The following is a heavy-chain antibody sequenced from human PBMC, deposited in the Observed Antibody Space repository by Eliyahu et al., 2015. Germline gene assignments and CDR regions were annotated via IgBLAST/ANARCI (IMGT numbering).Heavy chain of an antibody. V-gene: IGHV3-23*01. Sequence: EVQLLESGGGLVQPGGSLRLXCAASGFXFSYYGMSWVRQAPGKGLGWVSAISARGGSTYYADSVKGRLTISRDNSKNKLFLQMNILRAEDTAVYYCAKELTDDFWSGAALFDYWGQGTLVTVSS. J-gene: IGHJ4*02. CDR1: GFXFSYYG. CDR3: AKELTDDFWSGAALFDY. D-gene: IGHD3-3*01. CDR2: ISARGGST.